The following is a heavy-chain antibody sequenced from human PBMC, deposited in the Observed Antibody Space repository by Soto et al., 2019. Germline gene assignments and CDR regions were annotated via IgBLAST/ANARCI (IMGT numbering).Heavy chain of an antibody. CDR3: AKGLGEYSSGWLPFDY. CDR1: GFTFSSYA. Sequence: GSLRLSCAASGFTFSSYAMSWVRQAPGKGLEWVSAISGSGGSTYYADSVKGRFTISRDNSKNTLYLQMNSLRAEDTAVYYCAKGLGEYSSGWLPFDYWGQGTLVTVSS. J-gene: IGHJ4*02. V-gene: IGHV3-23*01. CDR2: ISGSGGST. D-gene: IGHD6-19*01.